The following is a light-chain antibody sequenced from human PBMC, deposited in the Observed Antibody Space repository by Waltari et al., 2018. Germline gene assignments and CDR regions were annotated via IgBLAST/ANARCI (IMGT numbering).Light chain of an antibody. CDR3: QQRSNWPPLT. CDR2: DAS. CDR1: QSVSSY. Sequence: EIVLTQSPATLSLSQGEGASPTCRASQSVSSYLAWYKQKPGQAPRLLIDDASNRATGSPARFSGSGSGTDFTLTINSLEPEEFAVYYCQQRSNWPPLTFGGGTKVEIK. J-gene: IGKJ4*01. V-gene: IGKV3-11*01.